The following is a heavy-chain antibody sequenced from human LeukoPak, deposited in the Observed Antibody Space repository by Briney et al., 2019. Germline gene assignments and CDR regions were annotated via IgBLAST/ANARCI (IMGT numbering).Heavy chain of an antibody. Sequence: EASVKVSCKASGYTFTSYDINWVRQATGQGLEWMGWITPNSGNTGYAQQFQGRVLITRDTSISTAYMELSSLRSGDTAVYYCVRGTHCSSTSCLGGIDPWGQGTLVTVSS. J-gene: IGHJ5*02. V-gene: IGHV1-8*03. D-gene: IGHD2-2*01. CDR3: VRGTHCSSTSCLGGIDP. CDR2: ITPNSGNT. CDR1: GYTFTSYD.